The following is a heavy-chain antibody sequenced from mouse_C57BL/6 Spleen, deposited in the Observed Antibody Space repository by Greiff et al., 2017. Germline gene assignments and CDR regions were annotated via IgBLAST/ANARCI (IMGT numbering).Heavy chain of an antibody. CDR1: GFTFSSYA. V-gene: IGHV5-9-1*02. J-gene: IGHJ2*01. CDR3: TRGYGSCFDY. D-gene: IGHD1-1*01. Sequence: EVKLVESGAGLVKPGGSLKLSCAASGFTFSSYAMSWVRQTPEKRLEWVAYISSGGDYIYYADTVKGRFTISRDNARNTLYLQMSSLKSEDTAMYYCTRGYGSCFDYWGQGTTLTVSS. CDR2: ISSGGDYI.